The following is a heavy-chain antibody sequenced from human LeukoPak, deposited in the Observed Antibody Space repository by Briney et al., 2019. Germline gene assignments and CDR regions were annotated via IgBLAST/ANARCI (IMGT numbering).Heavy chain of an antibody. J-gene: IGHJ6*03. CDR2: ISGSGGST. V-gene: IGHV3-23*01. D-gene: IGHD3-22*01. CDR3: ARDDYYDSSGYYYEYYYYYYMDV. Sequence: GGSLRLSCAASGFTFSSYAMSWVRQAPGKGLEWVSAISGSGGSTYSADSVKGRFTISRDNAKDSLYLQMNSLRAEDTAVYYCARDDYYDSSGYYYEYYYYYYMDVWGKGTTVTISS. CDR1: GFTFSSYA.